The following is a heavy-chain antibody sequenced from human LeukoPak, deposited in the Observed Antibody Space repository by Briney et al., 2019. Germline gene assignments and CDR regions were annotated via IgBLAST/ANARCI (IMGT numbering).Heavy chain of an antibody. CDR3: ARDKCGGSCYFRRSNYYYGMDV. CDR1: GGTFISYA. J-gene: IGHJ6*02. CDR2: ISAYNGNT. Sequence: ASVKVSCKASGGTFISYAISWVRQAPGQGLEWMGWISAYNGNTNYAQKLQGRVTMTTDTSTSTAYMELRSLRSDDTAVYYCARDKCGGSCYFRRSNYYYGMDVWGQGTTVTVSS. V-gene: IGHV1-18*01. D-gene: IGHD2-15*01.